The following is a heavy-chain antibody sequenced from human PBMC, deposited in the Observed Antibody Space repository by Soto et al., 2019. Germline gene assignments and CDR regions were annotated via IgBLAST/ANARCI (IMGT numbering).Heavy chain of an antibody. Sequence: GGSLRLSCAASGFTFSTYWMHWVRQAPGKGLVWVSRINSDGSTTGYADSVKGRFTISRDNAKNTVYLQMNSLRAVDTAVYYCARAAYYGSTNYYSSRGQLTLFTVCS. CDR3: ARAAYYGSTNYYSS. V-gene: IGHV3-74*01. CDR2: INSDGSTT. J-gene: IGHJ4*02. CDR1: GFTFSTYW. D-gene: IGHD3-10*01.